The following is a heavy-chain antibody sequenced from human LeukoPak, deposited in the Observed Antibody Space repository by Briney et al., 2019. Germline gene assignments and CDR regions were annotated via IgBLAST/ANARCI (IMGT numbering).Heavy chain of an antibody. J-gene: IGHJ4*02. D-gene: IGHD3-22*01. CDR1: GGSISSYY. CDR2: IYYSGST. Sequence: SETLSLTCTVSGGSISSYYWSWIRQPPGKGLEWIGYIYYSGSTNYNPSLKSRVTISVDTSKNQFSLQLSSVTAADTAVYYCARATSKSGYYHYWGQGTLVTVSS. V-gene: IGHV4-59*01. CDR3: ARATSKSGYYHY.